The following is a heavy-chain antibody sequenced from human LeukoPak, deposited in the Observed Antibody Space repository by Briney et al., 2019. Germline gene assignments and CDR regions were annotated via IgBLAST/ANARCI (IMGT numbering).Heavy chain of an antibody. CDR3: AKDREPLVVVPAASAFDP. D-gene: IGHD2-2*01. V-gene: IGHV3-30*02. CDR2: IRYDGSNK. Sequence: GGSLRLSCAASGFTFSSYGMHWVRQAPGKRLEWVAFIRYDGSNKYYADSVKGRFTISRDNSKNTLYLQMNSLRAEDTAVYYCAKDREPLVVVPAASAFDPWGQGTLVTVSS. CDR1: GFTFSSYG. J-gene: IGHJ5*02.